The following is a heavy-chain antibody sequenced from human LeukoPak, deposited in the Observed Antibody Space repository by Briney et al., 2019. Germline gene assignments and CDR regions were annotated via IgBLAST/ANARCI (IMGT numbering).Heavy chain of an antibody. V-gene: IGHV3-7*01. J-gene: IGHJ3*02. CDR3: AREDPLAYYYDSSGHDDAFDI. CDR1: GFTFSSLW. D-gene: IGHD3-22*01. Sequence: TGGCLRLSCAASGFTFSSLWMSWVRQAPGKGLEWVANIRQNGSEKSYVDSVKGRFTISRDNAQNSLYLQMNNLRADDTAVYYCAREDPLAYYYDSSGHDDAFDIWGQGTMVTVSS. CDR2: IRQNGSEK.